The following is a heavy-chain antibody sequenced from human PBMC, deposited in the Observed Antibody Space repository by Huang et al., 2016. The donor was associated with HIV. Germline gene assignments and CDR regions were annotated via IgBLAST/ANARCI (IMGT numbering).Heavy chain of an antibody. CDR1: GGSINRVTYY. J-gene: IGHJ4*02. V-gene: IGHV4-61*09. Sequence: QVQLQESGPGLVKPSQTLSLTCTVSGGSINRVTYYWSWIRQPAGKGREWIGHIYTSGSTNHNPSLKSRVTIAVDTSKNQFSLKLSSVTAADTAVYYCAREALRPGAGIKGYFDYWGPGTRVTVSS. D-gene: IGHD6-19*01. CDR3: AREALRPGAGIKGYFDY. CDR2: IYTSGST.